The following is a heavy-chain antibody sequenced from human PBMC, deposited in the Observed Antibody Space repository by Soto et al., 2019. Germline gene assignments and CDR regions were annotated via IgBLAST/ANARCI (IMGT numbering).Heavy chain of an antibody. D-gene: IGHD5-18*01. CDR2: INPNSGGT. V-gene: IGHV1-2*02. Sequence: ASVKVSCKASGYTFTSYYMNWVRQAPGQGLEWMGWINPNSGGTNYAQKFQGRVTMTRDTSISTAYMELSRLRSDDTAVYYCARAGVQLWLSGMDVWGQGTTVTVSS. CDR1: GYTFTSYY. CDR3: ARAGVQLWLSGMDV. J-gene: IGHJ6*02.